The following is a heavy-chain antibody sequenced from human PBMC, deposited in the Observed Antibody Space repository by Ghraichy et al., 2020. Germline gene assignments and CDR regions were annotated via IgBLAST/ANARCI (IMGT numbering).Heavy chain of an antibody. Sequence: GGSLRLSCAASGFTFSSFSMNWVRQAPGKGLEWVSYITGSSSTTYYADSVKGRFTISRDNAKNSLYLQMNSLRAGDTAVYYCARGFLGGFGDFFDYWGQGSLVTVSS. J-gene: IGHJ4*02. CDR3: ARGFLGGFGDFFDY. V-gene: IGHV3-48*01. CDR2: ITGSSSTT. D-gene: IGHD3-10*01. CDR1: GFTFSSFS.